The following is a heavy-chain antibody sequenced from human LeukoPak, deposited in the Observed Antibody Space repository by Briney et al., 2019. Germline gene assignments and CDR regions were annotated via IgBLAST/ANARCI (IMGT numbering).Heavy chain of an antibody. CDR2: ISSSSSYI. D-gene: IGHD3-10*01. V-gene: IGHV3-21*01. Sequence: GGSLRLSCAASGFNFSSYSMNWVRQAPGKGLEWVSSISSSSSYIYYGGSVKGRFTISRDNAKNSLYLQMHSLRAEDTALYYCARLPGRSRVDPWGQGTLVTVSS. CDR1: GFNFSSYS. J-gene: IGHJ5*02. CDR3: ARLPGRSRVDP.